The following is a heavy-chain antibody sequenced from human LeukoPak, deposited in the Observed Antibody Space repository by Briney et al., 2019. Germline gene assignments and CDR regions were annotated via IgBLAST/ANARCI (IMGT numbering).Heavy chain of an antibody. Sequence: SETLSLTCAVYGGSFSGYYWSWIRQPPGKGLEWIGEINHSGSTNYNPSLKSRVTISVDTSKNQFSLKLSSVTAADTAVYYCARERGAGPFDYWGQGTLVTVSS. CDR2: INHSGST. CDR3: ARERGAGPFDY. V-gene: IGHV4-34*01. CDR1: GGSFSGYY. D-gene: IGHD6-19*01. J-gene: IGHJ4*02.